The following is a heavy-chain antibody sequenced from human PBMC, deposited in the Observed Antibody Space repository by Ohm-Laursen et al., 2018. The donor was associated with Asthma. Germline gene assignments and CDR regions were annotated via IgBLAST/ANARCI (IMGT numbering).Heavy chain of an antibody. V-gene: IGHV3-23*01. CDR3: AKKEQSRRGVPFGMDV. CDR1: GFTFRSYA. CDR2: IFGSTGT. J-gene: IGHJ6*02. D-gene: IGHD3-10*01. Sequence: SLRLSCTASGFTFRSYAVHWVRQAPGKGLEWVSVIFGSTGTNYADSVKGRFTISRDNSKNTIYLQMNSLRAEDTAVYYCAKKEQSRRGVPFGMDVWGQGTTVTVSS.